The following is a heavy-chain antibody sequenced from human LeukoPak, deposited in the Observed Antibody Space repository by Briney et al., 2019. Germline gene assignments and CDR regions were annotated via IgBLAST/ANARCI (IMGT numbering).Heavy chain of an antibody. V-gene: IGHV4-59*12. J-gene: IGHJ4*02. D-gene: IGHD6-13*01. CDR2: IYYSGST. CDR3: AKDSSTWGNLAGHFDS. Sequence: SEILSLTCTVSGGSISSYYWSWIRQPPGKGLEWIGYIYYSGSTNYNPSLKSRVTISVDTSKNQFSLKLSSVTAADTAVYYCAKDSSTWGNLAGHFDSWGQGTLVTVSS. CDR1: GGSISSYY.